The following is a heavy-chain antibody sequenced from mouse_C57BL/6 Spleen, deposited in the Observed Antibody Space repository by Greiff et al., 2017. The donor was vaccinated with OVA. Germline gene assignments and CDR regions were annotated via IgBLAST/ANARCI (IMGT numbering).Heavy chain of an antibody. J-gene: IGHJ4*01. CDR2: INPNNGGT. CDR1: GYTFTDYN. V-gene: IGHV1-18*01. Sequence: EVQLQESGPELVKPGASVKIPCKASGYTFTDYNMDWVKQSHGKSLEWIGDINPNNGGTIYNQKFKGKATLTVDKSSSTAYMELRSLTSEDTAVYYCARELGDYYAMDYWGQGTSVTVSS. CDR3: ARELGDYYAMDY. D-gene: IGHD4-1*01.